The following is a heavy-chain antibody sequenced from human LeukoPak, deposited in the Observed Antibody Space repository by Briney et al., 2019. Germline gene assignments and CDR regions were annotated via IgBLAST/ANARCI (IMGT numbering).Heavy chain of an antibody. V-gene: IGHV3-23*01. Sequence: GGSLRLSCAASKFTSSNYAMTWVRQAPGKGLEWVSGISGSGGTTYYADSVKGRFTISRDISKNTLHLQMNSLRAEDTAVYYCAEAFGHDILTGYYYYYIDVWGKGTTVTVSS. CDR2: ISGSGGTT. J-gene: IGHJ6*03. D-gene: IGHD3-9*01. CDR1: KFTSSNYA. CDR3: AEAFGHDILTGYYYYYIDV.